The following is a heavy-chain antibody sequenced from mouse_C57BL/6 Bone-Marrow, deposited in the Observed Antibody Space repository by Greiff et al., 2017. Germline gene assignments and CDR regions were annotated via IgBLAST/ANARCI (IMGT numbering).Heavy chain of an antibody. CDR1: GYAFSSYW. CDR2: IYPGDGDT. D-gene: IGHD2-4*01. Sequence: QVHVKQSGAELVKPGASVKISCKASGYAFSSYWMNWVKQRPGKGLEWIGQIYPGDGDTNYNGKFKGKATLTADKSSSTAYMQLSSLTSEDSAVYFCARHYDTTGYYYAMDYWGQGTSVTVSS. CDR3: ARHYDTTGYYYAMDY. J-gene: IGHJ4*01. V-gene: IGHV1-80*01.